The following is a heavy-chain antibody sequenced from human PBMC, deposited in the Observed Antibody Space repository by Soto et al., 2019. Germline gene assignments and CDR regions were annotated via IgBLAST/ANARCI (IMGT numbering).Heavy chain of an antibody. CDR1: GYIFSNYG. D-gene: IGHD1-26*01. J-gene: IGHJ4*02. V-gene: IGHV1-18*01. CDR2: ISAYNGNT. Sequence: QVQLVQSGGEVKKPGASAKVSCKASGYIFSNYGINWVRQVPGQGLEWMGWISAYNGNTNYAQKFQGRVPLTTDTSTNTAYMELRSLRSDDTAVYYCARASGGGVGTTSYWGQGTRVTVSS. CDR3: ARASGGGVGTTSY.